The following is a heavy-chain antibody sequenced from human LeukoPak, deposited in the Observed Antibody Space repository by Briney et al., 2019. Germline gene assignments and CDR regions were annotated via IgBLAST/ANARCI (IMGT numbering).Heavy chain of an antibody. CDR1: GFTFSGSA. J-gene: IGHJ3*02. D-gene: IGHD3-10*01. V-gene: IGHV3-73*01. Sequence: GGSLRLSCAASGFTFSGSAMHWVRQASGKGLEWVGRIRSKANSYATAYAASVKGRLTISRDDSKNTAYLQMNSLKTEDTAVYYCARSRVRGQNNAFDIWGQGTMVTVSS. CDR3: ARSRVRGQNNAFDI. CDR2: IRSKANSYAT.